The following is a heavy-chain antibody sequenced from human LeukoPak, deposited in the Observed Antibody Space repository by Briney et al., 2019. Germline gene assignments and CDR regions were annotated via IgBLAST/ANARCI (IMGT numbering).Heavy chain of an antibody. D-gene: IGHD3-9*01. CDR3: ARGHYDILTGYYTYYD. CDR2: INPNSGGT. CDR1: GYTFTGYY. V-gene: IGHV1-2*02. Sequence: ASVTVSCKASGYTFTGYYMHWVRQAPGQGLEWMGWINPNSGGTNYAQKFQGRVTMTRDTSISTAYMELSRLRSDDTAVYYCARGHYDILTGYYTYYDWGQGTLVTASS. J-gene: IGHJ4*02.